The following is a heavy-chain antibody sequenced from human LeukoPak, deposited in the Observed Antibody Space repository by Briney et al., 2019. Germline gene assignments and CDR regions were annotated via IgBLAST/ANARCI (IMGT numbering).Heavy chain of an antibody. CDR2: IIPIFGTA. CDR1: GGTFSSYA. Sequence: SVKVSCKASGGTFSSYAISWVRQPPGQGLEWMGGIIPIFGTANYAQKFQGRVTITADKSTSTAYMELSSLRSEDTAVYYCARGGLLWFGELPRWFDPWGQGTLVTVSS. J-gene: IGHJ5*02. CDR3: ARGGLLWFGELPRWFDP. V-gene: IGHV1-69*06. D-gene: IGHD3-10*01.